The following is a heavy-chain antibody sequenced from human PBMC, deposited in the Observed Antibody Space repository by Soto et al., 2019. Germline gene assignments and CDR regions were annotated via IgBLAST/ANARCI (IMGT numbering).Heavy chain of an antibody. CDR2: ISYDGSNK. CDR1: GFTFSSYG. V-gene: IGHV3-30*18. CDR3: AKDEGRDYRLSYYMDV. Sequence: GGSLRLSCAASGFTFSSYGMHWVRQAPGKGLEWVAVISYDGSNKYYADSVKGRFTISRDNSKNTLYLQMNSLRAEDTAVYYCAKDEGRDYRLSYYMDVWGKGTTVTVSS. D-gene: IGHD4-4*01. J-gene: IGHJ6*03.